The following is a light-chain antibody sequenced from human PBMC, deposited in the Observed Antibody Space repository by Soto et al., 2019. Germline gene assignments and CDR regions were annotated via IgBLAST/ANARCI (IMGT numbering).Light chain of an antibody. CDR1: QSISSW. CDR2: DAS. CDR3: QQYNSYSWT. V-gene: IGKV1-5*01. J-gene: IGKJ1*01. Sequence: EIQMTQSPATLSASIGDRATITCRASQSISSWLAWYQQKPGKAPKLLIYDASSLESGVPSRFSGSGSGTEFTLTISSLQPDDFATYYCQQYNSYSWTFGQGTKVAI.